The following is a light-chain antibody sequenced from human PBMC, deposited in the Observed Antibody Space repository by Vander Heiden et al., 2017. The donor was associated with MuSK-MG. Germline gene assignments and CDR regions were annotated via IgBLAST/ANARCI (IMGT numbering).Light chain of an antibody. CDR2: WAS. CDR1: QTVLYSAANHNH. CDR3: QQYYSSPT. V-gene: IGKV4-1*01. Sequence: DIVLTQTPDSLAVSLGERATINCKSSQTVLYSAANHNHIGWYQQRPGQPPKLLISWASARESGVPDRFSGSGSATDFTLTISSLQAEDVAVYYCQQYYSSPTFGQGTKVEIK. J-gene: IGKJ1*01.